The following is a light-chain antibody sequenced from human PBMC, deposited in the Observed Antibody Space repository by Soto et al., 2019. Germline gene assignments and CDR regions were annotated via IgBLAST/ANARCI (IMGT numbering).Light chain of an antibody. CDR1: ALPKQY. V-gene: IGLV3-25*02. J-gene: IGLJ1*01. CDR2: KDS. Sequence: SYELTQPPSVSVSPGQTARITCSGDALPKQYAYWYQQKPGQAPVLVIYKDSERPSGIPGRFSGSSSGTTVTLTISGVQAEDEAEYYCQSAESSGTYYVFGTGTKVTVL. CDR3: QSAESSGTYYV.